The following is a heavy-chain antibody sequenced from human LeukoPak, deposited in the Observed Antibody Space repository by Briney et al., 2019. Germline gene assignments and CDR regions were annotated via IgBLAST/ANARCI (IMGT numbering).Heavy chain of an antibody. CDR1: GGSFSGYY. J-gene: IGHJ4*02. D-gene: IGHD6-19*01. V-gene: IGHV4-34*01. CDR3: ARGEKVSSGWSISSCYFDY. Sequence: SETLSLTCAVYGGSFSGYYWSWIRQPPGKGLEWIGEINHSGSTNYNPSLKSRVTISVDTSKNQFSLKLSSVTAADTAVYYCARGEKVSSGWSISSCYFDYWGQGTLVTVSS. CDR2: INHSGST.